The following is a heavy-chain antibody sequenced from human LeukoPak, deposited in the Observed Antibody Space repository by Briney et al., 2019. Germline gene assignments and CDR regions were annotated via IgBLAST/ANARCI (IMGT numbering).Heavy chain of an antibody. D-gene: IGHD3-16*01. CDR1: GYTFTSYY. Sequence: ASVKVSCKASGYTFTSYYMHWVRQAPGQGLEWMGIINPSSGDTSYAQSFLGRVSMTRDTSTSTVYMELSSLRSEDTAVYYRARYYPSYYFDYWGQGTLVTVSS. J-gene: IGHJ4*02. CDR3: ARYYPSYYFDY. CDR2: INPSSGDT. V-gene: IGHV1-46*03.